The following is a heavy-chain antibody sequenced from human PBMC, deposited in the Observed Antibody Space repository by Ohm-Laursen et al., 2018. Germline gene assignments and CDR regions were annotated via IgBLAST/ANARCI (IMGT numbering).Heavy chain of an antibody. Sequence: SLRLSCSASGFTFSGFSMNWVRQAPGRGLEWVSSIYTSGSTFYGDSVRGRFTISRDNAKKSLYLQMNSLRVEDTALYHCVRDFDCTNGECFDYWGQGILVTVSS. J-gene: IGHJ4*02. CDR3: VRDFDCTNGECFDY. V-gene: IGHV3-21*01. CDR1: GFTFSGFS. CDR2: IYTSGST. D-gene: IGHD2-8*01.